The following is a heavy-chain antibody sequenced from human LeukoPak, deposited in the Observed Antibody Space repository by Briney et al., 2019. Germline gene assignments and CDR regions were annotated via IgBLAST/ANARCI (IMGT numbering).Heavy chain of an antibody. D-gene: IGHD1-26*01. Sequence: ASVKVSCKASGYTFTSYGISWVRQAPGQGLEWMGWISAYNGNTNYAQKLQGRVTMTTDTSTSTAYMELRSLRSDDTAVYYCARISAGSYYSGSESYWGQGTLVTVSS. CDR3: ARISAGSYYSGSESY. J-gene: IGHJ4*02. CDR2: ISAYNGNT. V-gene: IGHV1-18*01. CDR1: GYTFTSYG.